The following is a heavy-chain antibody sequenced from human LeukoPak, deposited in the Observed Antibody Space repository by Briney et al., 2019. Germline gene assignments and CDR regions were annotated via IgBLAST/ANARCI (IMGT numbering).Heavy chain of an antibody. CDR1: GGSISSYY. V-gene: IGHV4-4*07. CDR2: IYTSGST. J-gene: IGHJ6*03. CDR3: ARVSPYCSSWSYYMDV. Sequence: SETLSLTCTVSGGSISSYYWSWIRQPAGKGLEWIGRIYTSGSTNYNPSLKSRVTMSVDTSKNQFSLKLSSVTAADTAVYYCARVSPYCSSWSYYMDVSGKGTTVTVSS. D-gene: IGHD6-13*01.